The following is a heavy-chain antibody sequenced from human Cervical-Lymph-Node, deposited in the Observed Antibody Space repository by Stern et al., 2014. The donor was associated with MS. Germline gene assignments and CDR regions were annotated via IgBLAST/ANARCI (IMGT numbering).Heavy chain of an antibody. CDR1: GYTLTELA. V-gene: IGHV1-24*01. J-gene: IGHJ4*02. CDR2: FDREDGET. Sequence: QVQLVQSGAEVKKPGASMKVSCKVSGYTLTELAMHWVRQAPGRGLEWMGGFDREDGETIYAQKFQGRVTMTEDTSTDTAYMELSRLTSEETAVYYCATRYCTGTSCYDHSTFWGQGTLVTVSS. CDR3: ATRYCTGTSCYDHSTF. D-gene: IGHD2-2*01.